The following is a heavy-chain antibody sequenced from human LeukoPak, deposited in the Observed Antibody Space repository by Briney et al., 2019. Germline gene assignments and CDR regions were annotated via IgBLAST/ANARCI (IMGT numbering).Heavy chain of an antibody. CDR3: ARQYYGGNPPVDY. J-gene: IGHJ4*02. D-gene: IGHD4-23*01. CDR1: GGSLSSSSYY. Sequence: SETLSLTCTVSGGSLSSSSYYWGWIRQPPGKGLEWIGSIYYSGSTYYNPSLKSRVTISVDTSKNQFSLKLSSVTAADTAVYYCARQYYGGNPPVDYWGQGTLVTVSS. V-gene: IGHV4-39*01. CDR2: IYYSGST.